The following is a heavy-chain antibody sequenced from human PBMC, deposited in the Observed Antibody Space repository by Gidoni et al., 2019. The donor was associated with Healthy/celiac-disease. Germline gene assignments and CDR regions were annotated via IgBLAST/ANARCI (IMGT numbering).Heavy chain of an antibody. CDR2: ISGSGGST. V-gene: IGHV3-23*04. J-gene: IGHJ4*02. CDR3: AKGIAAAGSYYFDY. Sequence: EVQLVESGGGLVQPGGSLRLACAASGFTVSSYAMRWVRQAPGKGLAWVSAISGSGGSTYYADSVKGRFTISRDNSKNTLYLQMNSLRAEGTAVYYCAKGIAAAGSYYFDYWGQGTLVTVSS. CDR1: GFTVSSYA. D-gene: IGHD6-13*01.